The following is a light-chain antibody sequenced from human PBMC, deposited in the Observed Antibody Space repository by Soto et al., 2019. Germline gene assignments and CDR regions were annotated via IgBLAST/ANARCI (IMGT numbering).Light chain of an antibody. CDR2: EVT. CDR3: SSYTNINTRACV. V-gene: IGLV2-14*01. Sequence: QSALTQPASVSGSPGQSITISCTGTSGDIGSYNCVSWYQQHPGKAPKRIIYEVTDRPSGVSNRFSGSKSGNTASLTISGLQAEDEAEYYCSSYTNINTRACVFGTGTKLTVL. J-gene: IGLJ1*01. CDR1: SGDIGSYNC.